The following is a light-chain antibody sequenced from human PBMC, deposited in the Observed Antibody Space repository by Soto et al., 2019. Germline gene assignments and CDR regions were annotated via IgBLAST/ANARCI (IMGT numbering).Light chain of an antibody. V-gene: IGLV2-14*01. Sequence: QSALTQPASVSGSPGQSITISCTGTSSDVDGYNYVSWYQQQPGKAPKLMIFEVHNRPSGVSNRFSGSKSGNTASLTISGLQAEDEADYYCSSYTSSSTLVFGGGTKLTVL. CDR3: SSYTSSSTLV. CDR1: SSDVDGYNY. CDR2: EVH. J-gene: IGLJ3*02.